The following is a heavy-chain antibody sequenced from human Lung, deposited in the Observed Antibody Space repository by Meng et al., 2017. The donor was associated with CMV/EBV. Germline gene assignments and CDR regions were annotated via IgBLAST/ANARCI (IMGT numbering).Heavy chain of an antibody. CDR1: GFVVSDYY. J-gene: IGHJ5*02. CDR2: ISSSGSIK. D-gene: IGHD1-26*01. V-gene: IGHV3-11*04. CDR3: ARDFSAVHNWFDA. Sequence: AFGFVVSDYYMTWIRQAPGMGLEWVSYISSSGSIKQYSVSVEGRFTISRDNAKKSLYLQMNSLRAEDTAFYYCARDFSAVHNWFDAWGRGTLVTVSS.